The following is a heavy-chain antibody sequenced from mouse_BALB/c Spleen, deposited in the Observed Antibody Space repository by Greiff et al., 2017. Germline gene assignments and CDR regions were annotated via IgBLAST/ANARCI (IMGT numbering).Heavy chain of an antibody. V-gene: IGHV2-9*02. D-gene: IGHD2-3*01. J-gene: IGHJ3*01. CDR1: GFSLTSYG. CDR3: ASSDGYYGAY. CDR2: IWAGGST. Sequence: QVQLKESGPGLVAPSQSLSITCNVSGFSLTSYGVHWVRQPQGKGLEWLGVIWAGGSTNYNSAVMSRLSISKDNSKSQVFLKMNSLKTDDTAMYYCASSDGYYGAYWGQGTLVTVSA.